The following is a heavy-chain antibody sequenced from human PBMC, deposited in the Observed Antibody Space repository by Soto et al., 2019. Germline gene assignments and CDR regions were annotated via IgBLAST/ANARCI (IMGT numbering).Heavy chain of an antibody. CDR1: GFTFSSYA. D-gene: IGHD1-26*01. CDR2: ISSNGGST. CDR3: VKDKGGAARFFDY. Sequence: GGSLRLSCSASGFTFSSYAMHWVRQAPGKGLEYVSAISSNGGSTYYADSVKGRFTISRDNSKNILYLQMSSLRAEDTAVYYCVKDKGGAARFFDYWGQGTLVTVSS. J-gene: IGHJ4*02. V-gene: IGHV3-64D*08.